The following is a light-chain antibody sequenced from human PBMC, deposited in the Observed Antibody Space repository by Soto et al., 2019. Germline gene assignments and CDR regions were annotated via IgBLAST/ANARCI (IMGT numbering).Light chain of an antibody. CDR3: RSYAASNSVI. Sequence: QSVLTQPPSASGSPGQSVTISCTGTSSDIGDYGYVSWYQQHPGKAPKLIISEVSKRPSGVPDRFSGSKSGNTASLTVSGLQAEDEADYYCRSYAASNSVIFGGGTKLTVL. CDR2: EVS. J-gene: IGLJ2*01. CDR1: SSDIGDYGY. V-gene: IGLV2-8*01.